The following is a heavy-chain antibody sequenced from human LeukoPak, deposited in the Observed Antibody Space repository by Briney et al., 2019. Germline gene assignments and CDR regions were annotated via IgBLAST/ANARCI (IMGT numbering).Heavy chain of an antibody. D-gene: IGHD1-26*01. CDR1: GGSISSSSYY. CDR3: ARVARDGATTFDY. V-gene: IGHV4-39*01. Sequence: SETLSLTCTVSGGSISSSSYYWGWIRQPPGKGLEWMGSIYYSGSTYYNPSLKSRVTISVDTSKNQFSLKLSSVTAADTAVYYCARVARDGATTFDYWGQGTLVTVSS. CDR2: IYYSGST. J-gene: IGHJ4*02.